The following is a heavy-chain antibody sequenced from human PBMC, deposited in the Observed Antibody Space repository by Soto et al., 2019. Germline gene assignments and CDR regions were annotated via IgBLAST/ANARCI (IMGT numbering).Heavy chain of an antibody. CDR2: ISAYNGNT. CDR3: ARAPSSSGLLYYYYGMDV. V-gene: IGHV1-18*01. Sequence: QVQLVQSGAEVKKPGASVKVSCKASGYTFTSYGISWVRQAPGQGLAGMGWISAYNGNTNYAQQRQGRVTMTTDTSTTRDYMEPRRLRSDETAVYSFARAPSSSGLLYYYYGMDVWGQGPTVTLSS. D-gene: IGHD3-22*01. CDR1: GYTFTSYG. J-gene: IGHJ6*02.